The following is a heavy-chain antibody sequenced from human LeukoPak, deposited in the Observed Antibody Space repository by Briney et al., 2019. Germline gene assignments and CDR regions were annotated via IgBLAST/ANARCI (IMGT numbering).Heavy chain of an antibody. J-gene: IGHJ4*02. CDR2: IKSKTEGGTT. D-gene: IGHD3-22*01. V-gene: IGHV3-15*01. CDR1: GFTFSSYE. Sequence: PGGSLRLSCAASGFTFSSYEMNWVRQAPRKGLEWVGRIKSKTEGGTTDYAAPVKGRFTISRDDSKTTLFLQMNSLKTEDTAVYYCTTAYYYGNSGYYYWGQGTLVTVSS. CDR3: TTAYYYGNSGYYY.